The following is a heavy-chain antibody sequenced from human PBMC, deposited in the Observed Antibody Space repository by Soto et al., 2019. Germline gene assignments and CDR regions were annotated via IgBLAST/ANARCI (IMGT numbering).Heavy chain of an antibody. CDR1: GGSVSSGSYY. CDR3: AREEGVGYSYGSDY. D-gene: IGHD5-18*01. V-gene: IGHV4-61*01. J-gene: IGHJ4*02. CDR2: IYYSGST. Sequence: PSETLSLTCTVSGGSVSSGSYYWSWIRQPPGKGLEWIGYIYYSGSTNYNPSLKSRVTISVDTSKNQFSLKLSSVTAADTAVYYCAREEGVGYSYGSDYWGQGTLVTVSS.